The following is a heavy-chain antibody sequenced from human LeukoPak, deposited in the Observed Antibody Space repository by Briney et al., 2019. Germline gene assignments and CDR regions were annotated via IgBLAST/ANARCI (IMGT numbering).Heavy chain of an antibody. CDR2: IYYSGST. D-gene: IGHD2-2*01. Sequence: PSQTLSLTCTVSGGSLSSGGYYWYWIRQHPGKGLEWIGYIYYSGSTYYHPSLKSRLTISVDTSKNQFSLKLSSVTAADTAVYYCAREVVPAAFAMDVWGQGTTVTVSS. CDR3: AREVVPAAFAMDV. J-gene: IGHJ6*02. V-gene: IGHV4-31*03. CDR1: GGSLSSGGYY.